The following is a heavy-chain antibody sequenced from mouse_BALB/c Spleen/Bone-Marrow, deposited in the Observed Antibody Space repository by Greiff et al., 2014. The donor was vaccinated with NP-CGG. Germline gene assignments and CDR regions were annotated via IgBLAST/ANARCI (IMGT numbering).Heavy chain of an antibody. D-gene: IGHD2-2*01. CDR2: IDPANDNT. Sequence: VQLQQSGAELVKPGASAKLSCTASGFNIKDTYIHWVEQRPEQGLEWIGRIDPANDNTRYDPKFQGKATITADTSSSTAYLQLSSLTSEDTAVYYCASYVYGYYFDYWGQGTTLTVSS. CDR1: GFNIKDTY. V-gene: IGHV14-3*02. J-gene: IGHJ2*01. CDR3: ASYVYGYYFDY.